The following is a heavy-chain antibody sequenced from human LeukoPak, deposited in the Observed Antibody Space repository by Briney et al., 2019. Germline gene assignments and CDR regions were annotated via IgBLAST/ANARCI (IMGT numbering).Heavy chain of an antibody. CDR1: GFTFSTYA. Sequence: GGSLRLSCAASGFTFSTYAMHWVRQAPGKGLEWVAGLSYDGSNEYYADSVKGRFTISRDNSKNTLYLQMNSLRAEDTAVYYCARDRTGDSVCDYWGQGTLVTVSS. J-gene: IGHJ4*02. CDR3: ARDRTGDSVCDY. D-gene: IGHD4-17*01. CDR2: LSYDGSNE. V-gene: IGHV3-30-3*01.